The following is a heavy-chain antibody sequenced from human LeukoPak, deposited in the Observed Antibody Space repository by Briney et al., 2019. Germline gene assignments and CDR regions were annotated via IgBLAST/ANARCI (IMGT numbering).Heavy chain of an antibody. CDR1: GFTFSSYA. CDR2: ISGSGGST. CDR3: AKDSLVGGWLVGYSFDS. V-gene: IGHV3-23*01. Sequence: GGSLRLSCAASGFTFSSYAMSWVRQAPGKGLEWVSAISGSGGSTYYADSVKGRFIISRDNSKNTLFLQMNSLRAEDTAVYYCAKDSLVGGWLVGYSFDSWGQGTLVTVSS. D-gene: IGHD6-19*01. J-gene: IGHJ4*02.